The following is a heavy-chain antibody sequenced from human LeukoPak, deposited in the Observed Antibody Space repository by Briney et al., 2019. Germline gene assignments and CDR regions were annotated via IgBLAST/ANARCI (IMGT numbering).Heavy chain of an antibody. CDR2: IYYSGST. CDR3: ARGTPFEAAVDFQH. D-gene: IGHD6-13*01. CDR1: GGSISSYY. J-gene: IGHJ1*01. V-gene: IGHV4-59*01. Sequence: PSETLSLTCTVSGGSISSYYWSWIRQPPGKGLEWIGCIYYSGSTNYNPSLKSRVTISVDTSKNQFSLKLSSVTAADTAVYYCARGTPFEAAVDFQHWGQGTLVTVSS.